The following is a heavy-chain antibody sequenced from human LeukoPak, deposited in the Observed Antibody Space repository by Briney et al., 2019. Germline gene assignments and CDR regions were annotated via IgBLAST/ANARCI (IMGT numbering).Heavy chain of an antibody. CDR2: ISKDGSDT. J-gene: IGHJ4*02. D-gene: IGHD2-8*02. CDR3: ARDSVSLLGFDY. Sequence: GGSLRLSCAASGFTFSSYAMFWVRQAPGKGLEWVTIISKDGSDTFYADSVKGRFTISRDNSKNTLYLQLNSLTTEDTALYYCARDSVSLLGFDYWGQGTLVTVSS. CDR1: GFTFSSYA. V-gene: IGHV3-30-3*01.